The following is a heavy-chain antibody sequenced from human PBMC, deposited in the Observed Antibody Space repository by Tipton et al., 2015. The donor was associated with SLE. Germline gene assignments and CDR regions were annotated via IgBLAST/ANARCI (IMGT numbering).Heavy chain of an antibody. CDR3: ARGYGANAPYFDY. CDR2: ISYDGSNK. V-gene: IGHV3-30*04. J-gene: IGHJ4*02. CDR1: GFTFSSYA. D-gene: IGHD4-17*01. Sequence: SLRLSCAASGFTFSSYAMHWVRQAPGKGLEWVAVISYDGSNKYYADSVEGRFTISRDNSKNTLYLQMNSLRAEDTAVYYCARGYGANAPYFDYWGQGTLVTVSS.